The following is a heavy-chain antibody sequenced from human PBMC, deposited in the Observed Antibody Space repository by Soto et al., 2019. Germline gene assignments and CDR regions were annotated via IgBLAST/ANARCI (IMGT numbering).Heavy chain of an antibody. D-gene: IGHD1-1*01. J-gene: IGHJ4*02. CDR1: GYTFTSYG. CDR2: ISAYNGNT. V-gene: IGHV1-18*01. CDR3: AKDLEMAHNWSY. Sequence: GASVKVSCKASGYTFTSYGISWVRQAPGQGLEWMGWISAYNGNTNYAQKLQGRVTMTTDTSTSTAYMELRSLRAEDTAVYYCAKDLEMAHNWSYWGQGTLVTVSS.